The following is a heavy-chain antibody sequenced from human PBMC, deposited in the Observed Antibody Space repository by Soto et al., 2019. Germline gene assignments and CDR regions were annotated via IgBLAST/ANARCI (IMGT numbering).Heavy chain of an antibody. CDR2: ISGSGGST. CDR3: AKDFWSGYYAYSYYGMGV. V-gene: IGHV3-23*01. D-gene: IGHD3-3*01. J-gene: IGHJ6*02. CDR1: GCTFSSYA. Sequence: PGRSMRLPCAASGCTFSSYAMSWVRQAPGKGMEWVSAISGSGGSTYYADPVKGRFTISRDNSKNTLYLQMNSLRAEDTAVYYCAKDFWSGYYAYSYYGMGVWGQGTTVTVSS.